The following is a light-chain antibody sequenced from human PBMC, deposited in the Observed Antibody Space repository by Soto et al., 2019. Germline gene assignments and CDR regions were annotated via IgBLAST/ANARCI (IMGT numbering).Light chain of an antibody. CDR3: SSYTGSSSWV. V-gene: IGLV2-14*01. J-gene: IGLJ3*02. CDR2: EVS. CDR1: SSDVGYFNY. Sequence: QCALTQPASVCGSPGQSITISCTGTSSDVGYFNYVSWYQQDPGKAPKLLIYEVSNRPSGLSNRFSGSKSGNTASLTISGLQTEDEADYYCSSYTGSSSWVFGGGTKLTVL.